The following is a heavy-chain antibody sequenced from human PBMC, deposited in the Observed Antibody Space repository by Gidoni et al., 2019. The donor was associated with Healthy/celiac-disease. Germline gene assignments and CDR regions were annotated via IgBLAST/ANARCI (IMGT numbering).Heavy chain of an antibody. CDR2: IYYSGST. V-gene: IGHV4-59*01. CDR1: GGSISSYY. CDR3: ARGGYYYDSSGYYYPGYYYYYGMDV. D-gene: IGHD3-22*01. Sequence: QVQLQESGPGLVKPSETLSLTCTVSGGSISSYYWSWIRQPPGKGLEWIGYIYYSGSTNYNPSLKSRVTISVDTSKNQFSLKLSSVTAADTAVYYCARGGYYYDSSGYYYPGYYYYYGMDVWGQGTTVTVSS. J-gene: IGHJ6*02.